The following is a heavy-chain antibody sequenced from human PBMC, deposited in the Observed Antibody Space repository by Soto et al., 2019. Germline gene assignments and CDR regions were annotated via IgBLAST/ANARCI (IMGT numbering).Heavy chain of an antibody. CDR3: AGGGGYYDGSPDAFDI. CDR2: ISSSSSYI. J-gene: IGHJ3*02. Sequence: EVQLVESGGGLVKPGGSLRLSCAASGFTFSSYSMNWVRQAPGKGLEWVSSISSSSSYIYYADSVKGRFTISRDNAKNSLYLQMNSLRAEDTAVYYCAGGGGYYDGSPDAFDIWGKGTMVTVSS. V-gene: IGHV3-21*01. D-gene: IGHD3-22*01. CDR1: GFTFSSYS.